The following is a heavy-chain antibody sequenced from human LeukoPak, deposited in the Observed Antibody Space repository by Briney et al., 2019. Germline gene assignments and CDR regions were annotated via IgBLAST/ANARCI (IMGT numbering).Heavy chain of an antibody. D-gene: IGHD6-19*01. Sequence: GGSLRLSCAASGFTFSSYAMSWVRQAPGKGLEWVSTIGGGGEYTYYADSVKGRFIISRDNSKNTFYLQMNSPRAEDTAVYYCAKASRQGAVASPLDYWGQGTLVTVSS. CDR1: GFTFSSYA. CDR2: IGGGGEYT. J-gene: IGHJ4*02. V-gene: IGHV3-23*01. CDR3: AKASRQGAVASPLDY.